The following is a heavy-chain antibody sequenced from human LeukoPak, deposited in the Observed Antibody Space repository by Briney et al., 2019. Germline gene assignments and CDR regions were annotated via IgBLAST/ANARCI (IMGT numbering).Heavy chain of an antibody. CDR2: ISPGGQTT. CDR1: GFTFSDYH. D-gene: IGHD6-19*01. CDR3: AVGRDIRVAGPGGYFDY. Sequence: PGGSLRLSCAASGFTFSDYHMNSICQAPGEGLEWISYISPGGQTTYFADSVKGRVTLSRDNAKNSLSLQMNSLTADDTAVYFCAVGRDIRVAGPGGYFDYWGQGTLVAVSS. V-gene: IGHV3-11*01. J-gene: IGHJ4*02.